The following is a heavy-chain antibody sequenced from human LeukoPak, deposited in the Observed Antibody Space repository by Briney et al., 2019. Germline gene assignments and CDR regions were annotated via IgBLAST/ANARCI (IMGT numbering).Heavy chain of an antibody. Sequence: SETLSLTCAVYGGSFSDYYWSWIRQPPGMGLEWIGEINHSGSTNYNPSLKSRVTMSLDTSKNQFSLKLSSVTAADTAVYYCARVGRLTRTWFDPWGQGTLVTVSS. J-gene: IGHJ5*02. CDR1: GGSFSDYY. V-gene: IGHV4-34*01. CDR2: INHSGST. CDR3: ARVGRLTRTWFDP. D-gene: IGHD3/OR15-3a*01.